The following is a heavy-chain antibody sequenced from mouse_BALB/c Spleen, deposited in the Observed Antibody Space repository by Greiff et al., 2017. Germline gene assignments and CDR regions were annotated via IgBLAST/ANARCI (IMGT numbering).Heavy chain of an antibody. CDR1: GFSLTGYG. D-gene: IGHD2-3*01. J-gene: IGHJ2*01. CDR2: IWGDGST. CDR3: ARDRGDDGYYLDY. Sequence: QVQLKESGPGLVAPSQSLSITCTVSGFSLTGYGVNWVRQPPGKGLEWLGMIWGDGSTDYNSALKSRLSISKDNSKSQVFLKMNSLQTDDTARYYCARDRGDDGYYLDYWGQGTTLTVSS. V-gene: IGHV2-6-7*01.